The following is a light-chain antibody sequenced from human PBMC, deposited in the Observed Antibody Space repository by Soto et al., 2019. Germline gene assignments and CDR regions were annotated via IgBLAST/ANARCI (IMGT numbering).Light chain of an antibody. Sequence: DIQITQSPSTLSASVGDRVTITCRASQSISSWLAWYQQKPGKAPKLLIYDASSLESGVPSRFSGSGSGTEFTLTISSLQPDDFATYYCQLYNSYWTFGQGTKVEIK. CDR3: QLYNSYWT. J-gene: IGKJ1*01. CDR2: DAS. V-gene: IGKV1-5*01. CDR1: QSISSW.